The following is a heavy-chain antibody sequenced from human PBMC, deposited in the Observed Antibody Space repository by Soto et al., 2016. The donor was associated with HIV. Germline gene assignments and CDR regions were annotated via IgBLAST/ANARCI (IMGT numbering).Heavy chain of an antibody. J-gene: IGHJ6*02. V-gene: IGHV1-2*02. CDR1: GFNFNAHF. CDR3: ATLKNFGVYGMDA. Sequence: QVQLVQSGAEVKRPGASVKISCKTSGFNFNAHFIHWVRQAPGQGLEWMGWSSPRSDNTNYAQKFKGRVAMTRDLSINTAYMEVSSVTSDDTAIYYCATLKNFGVYGMDAWGQGTTVTVSS. D-gene: IGHD4-17*01. CDR2: SSPRSDNT.